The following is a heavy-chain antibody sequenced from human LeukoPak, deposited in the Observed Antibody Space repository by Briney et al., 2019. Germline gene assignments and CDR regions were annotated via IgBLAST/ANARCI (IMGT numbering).Heavy chain of an antibody. Sequence: PGGSLRLSCAASGFTFSSYAMSWVRQAPGKGLEWVSAISGSGGSTYYADSVKGRFTISRDNSKNTLYLQMNSLRAEDTAVYYCARYYDSSGYGLFDYWGQGTLVTVSS. J-gene: IGHJ4*02. D-gene: IGHD3-22*01. CDR3: ARYYDSSGYGLFDY. CDR2: ISGSGGST. CDR1: GFTFSSYA. V-gene: IGHV3-23*01.